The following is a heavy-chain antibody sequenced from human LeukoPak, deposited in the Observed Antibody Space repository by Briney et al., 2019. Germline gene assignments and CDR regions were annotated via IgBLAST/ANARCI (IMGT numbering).Heavy chain of an antibody. CDR1: GFTFRSYI. CDR2: IVDSGGNT. Sequence: GGSLRLCCAASGFTFRSYIMNWVRQAPGKGLEWVSTIVDSGGNTYYADSVKGRFTISRDNSKNTLYLQMDGLRAEDTAVYYCAKDREGSSWYYFDYWGQGTLVTVSS. D-gene: IGHD6-13*01. CDR3: AKDREGSSWYYFDY. J-gene: IGHJ4*02. V-gene: IGHV3-23*01.